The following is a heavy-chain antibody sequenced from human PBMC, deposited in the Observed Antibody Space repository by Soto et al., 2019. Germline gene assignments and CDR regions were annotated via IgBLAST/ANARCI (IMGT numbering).Heavy chain of an antibody. CDR2: IIPIFGTA. CDR1: GGTFSSYA. V-gene: IGHV1-69*13. CDR3: ARDHGRGRYFDRVPDAFDI. J-gene: IGHJ3*02. Sequence: ASVKVSCKASGGTFSSYAISWVRQAPGQGLEWMGGIIPIFGTANYAQKFQGRVTITADESTSTAYMELSSLRSEDTAVYYCARDHGRGRYFDRVPDAFDIWGQGTMVTV. D-gene: IGHD3-9*01.